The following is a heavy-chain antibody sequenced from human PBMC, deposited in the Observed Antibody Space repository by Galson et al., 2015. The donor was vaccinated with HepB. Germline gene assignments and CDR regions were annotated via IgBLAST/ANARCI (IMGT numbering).Heavy chain of an antibody. CDR2: IWYDGSNK. J-gene: IGHJ4*02. Sequence: SLRLSCAASGFTFSSYGMHWVRQAPGKGLEWVAVIWYDGSNKYYADSVKGRFTISRDNSKNTLYLQMNSLRAEDTAVYYCAREADIVVVVAATFFDYWGQGTLVTVSS. CDR3: AREADIVVVVAATFFDY. D-gene: IGHD2-15*01. CDR1: GFTFSSYG. V-gene: IGHV3-33*08.